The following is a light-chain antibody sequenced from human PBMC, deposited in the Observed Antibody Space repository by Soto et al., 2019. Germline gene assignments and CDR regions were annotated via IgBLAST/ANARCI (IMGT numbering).Light chain of an antibody. CDR2: EVK. Sequence: QSALTQPPSASGSPGQSVTVSCTGSSSDIGDYNFVSWYQQHPGKAPKLIIYEVKKRPSGVPDRFSASKSGNTASLTVSGLQAEDEADYYCAVWDDILRGPLFGGGTKLTVL. V-gene: IGLV2-8*01. CDR3: AVWDDILRGPL. CDR1: SSDIGDYNF. J-gene: IGLJ3*02.